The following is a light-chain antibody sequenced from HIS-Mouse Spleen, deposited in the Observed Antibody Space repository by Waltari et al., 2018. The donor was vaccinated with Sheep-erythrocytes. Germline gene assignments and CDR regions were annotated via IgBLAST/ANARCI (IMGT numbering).Light chain of an antibody. CDR1: QLGDKY. CDR3: QAWDSSTVV. J-gene: IGLJ2*01. V-gene: IGLV3-1*01. CDR2: QDS. Sequence: SYELTQPPSVSVSPGQTASIPCSGDQLGDKYACWYQQMPGQSPVLCIYQDSKRPSGIPERFSGSNSGNTATLTISGTQAMDEADYYCQAWDSSTVVFGGGTKLTVL.